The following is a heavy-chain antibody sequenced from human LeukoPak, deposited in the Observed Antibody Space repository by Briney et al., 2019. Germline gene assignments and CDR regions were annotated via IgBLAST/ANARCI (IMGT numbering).Heavy chain of an antibody. CDR1: GFTLSTYG. V-gene: IGHV3-33*01. J-gene: IGHJ3*02. Sequence: PGGSLRLSCAASGFTLSTYGMHWVRQAPGKGLEWVAVIWPNGSNKYHADSVKGRFTISRDNSKSTLFLQMSSLAAEDTAVYYCVGELLTAAGTIGAFDIWGRGTMVTVSS. CDR2: IWPNGSNK. D-gene: IGHD6-13*01. CDR3: VGELLTAAGTIGAFDI.